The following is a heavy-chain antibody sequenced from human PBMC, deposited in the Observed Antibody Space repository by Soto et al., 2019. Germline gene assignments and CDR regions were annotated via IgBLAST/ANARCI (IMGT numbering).Heavy chain of an antibody. Sequence: SVKVSCKASGGTFSSYAISWVRQAPGQGLEWMGGIIPISGTANYAQKFQGRVTITADESTSTAYMELSSLRSEDTAVYYCAKSQGSSTSLEIYYYYYYGMDVWGQGTTVTVSS. J-gene: IGHJ6*02. CDR3: AKSQGSSTSLEIYYYYYYGMDV. CDR2: IIPISGTA. CDR1: GGTFSSYA. V-gene: IGHV1-69*13. D-gene: IGHD2-2*01.